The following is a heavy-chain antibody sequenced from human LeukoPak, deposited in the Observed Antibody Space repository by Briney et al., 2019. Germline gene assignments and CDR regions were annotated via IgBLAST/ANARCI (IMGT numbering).Heavy chain of an antibody. CDR1: GYSISSGYY. Sequence: SETLSLTCTVSGYSISSGYYWGWIRQPPGKGLEWIGSIYHSGSTHYNPSLKSRVTISVDTSKNQFSLKLSSVTAADTAVYYCYCSGGSCDYWGQGTLVTVSS. CDR3: YCSGGSCDY. V-gene: IGHV4-38-2*02. CDR2: IYHSGST. J-gene: IGHJ4*02. D-gene: IGHD2-15*01.